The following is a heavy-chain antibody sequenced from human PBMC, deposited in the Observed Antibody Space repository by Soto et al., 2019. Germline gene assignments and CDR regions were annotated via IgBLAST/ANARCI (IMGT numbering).Heavy chain of an antibody. CDR3: ARAQRGYGDYSTYFDY. CDR2: ISSNGGST. CDR1: GFTFSSYA. Sequence: EVQLVESGGGLVQPGGSLRLSCAASGFTFSSYAMHWVRQAPGKGLEYVSAISSNGGSTYYANSVKGRFTISRDNSKNTLYLQTGSLRAEDMAVYYCARAQRGYGDYSTYFDYWGQGTLVTVSS. J-gene: IGHJ4*02. D-gene: IGHD4-17*01. V-gene: IGHV3-64*01.